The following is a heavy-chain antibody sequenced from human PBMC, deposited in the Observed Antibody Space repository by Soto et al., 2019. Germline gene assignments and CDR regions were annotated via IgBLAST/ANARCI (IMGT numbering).Heavy chain of an antibody. CDR2: IYYSGST. Sequence: PSETLSLTCTVSGGSISSGDYYWSWIRQPPGKGLEWIGYIYYSGSTYYNPSLKSRVTISVDTSKNQFSLKLSSVTAADTAVYYCAREGGDSNDAFDIWGQGTMVTVSS. V-gene: IGHV4-30-4*01. D-gene: IGHD3-16*01. CDR1: GGSISSGDYY. CDR3: AREGGDSNDAFDI. J-gene: IGHJ3*02.